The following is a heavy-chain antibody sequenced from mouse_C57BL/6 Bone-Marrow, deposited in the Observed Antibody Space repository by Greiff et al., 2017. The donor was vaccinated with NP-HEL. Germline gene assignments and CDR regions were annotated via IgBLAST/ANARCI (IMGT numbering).Heavy chain of an antibody. D-gene: IGHD2-3*01. J-gene: IGHJ3*01. CDR2: IYPGSGNT. Sequence: VQLQQSGAELVRPGASVKLSCKASGYTFTDYYINWVKQRPGQGLEWIARIYPGSGNTYYNEKFKGKATLTAEKSSSTAYMQLSSLTSEVSAVYFCARDGYYVVSPLAYWGQGTLVTVSA. CDR1: GYTFTDYY. CDR3: ARDGYYVVSPLAY. V-gene: IGHV1-76*01.